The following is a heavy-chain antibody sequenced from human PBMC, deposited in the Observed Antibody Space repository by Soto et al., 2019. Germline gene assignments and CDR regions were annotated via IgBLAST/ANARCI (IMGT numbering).Heavy chain of an antibody. CDR3: ASSLKSNYYYCMHV. CDR2: ISAYSGNT. Sequence: QVQLVQSGADVKKPGASVQVSCKTSGYTFSTYGISWVRQAPGQGLEWMGWISAYSGNTNYAQNLQGRVTMTTDTFTSTPYMELRILRPDDASLFYLASSLKSNYYYCMHVWGQGLTVTVSS. V-gene: IGHV1-18*01. J-gene: IGHJ6*02. CDR1: GYTFSTYG.